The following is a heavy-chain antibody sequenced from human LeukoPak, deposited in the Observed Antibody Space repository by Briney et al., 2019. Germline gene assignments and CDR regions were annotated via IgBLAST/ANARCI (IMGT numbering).Heavy chain of an antibody. Sequence: SETLSLTCTVSGGSISSYYWSWIRQPAGKGLEWIGRIYTSGSTTYNPSLKSRVTMSVDTSKNQFSLKLSSVTAADTAVCYCAGRYCSSTSCYLRGFDPWGQGTLVTVSS. CDR2: IYTSGST. V-gene: IGHV4-4*07. J-gene: IGHJ5*02. CDR3: AGRYCSSTSCYLRGFDP. D-gene: IGHD2-2*01. CDR1: GGSISSYY.